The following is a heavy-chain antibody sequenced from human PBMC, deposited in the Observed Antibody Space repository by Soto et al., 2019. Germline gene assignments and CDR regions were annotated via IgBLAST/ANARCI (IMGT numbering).Heavy chain of an antibody. CDR1: GFTFSSYS. CDR2: ISSSSSYI. V-gene: IGHV3-21*01. J-gene: IGHJ3*02. Sequence: SGGSLRLSCAASGFTFSSYSMNWVRQAPGKGLEWVSSISSSSSYIYYADSVKGRFTISRDNAKNSLYLQMNSLRAEDTAVYYCATESYVWGSYRYFSAFDIWGQGTMVTVSS. D-gene: IGHD3-16*02. CDR3: ATESYVWGSYRYFSAFDI.